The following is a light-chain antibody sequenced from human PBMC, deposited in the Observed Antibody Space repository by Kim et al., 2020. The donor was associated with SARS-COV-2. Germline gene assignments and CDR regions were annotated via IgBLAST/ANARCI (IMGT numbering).Light chain of an antibody. CDR2: TAS. V-gene: IGKV1-39*01. Sequence: SASVGDRVTITCRARQNSNRYLNWYQQKRGKVPKLLISTASTLQTGVPSMFSGSGSGTDFTLTINSLQPEDFATYYCQQTYRSPPTFGQGTKLEI. CDR3: QQTYRSPPT. J-gene: IGKJ2*01. CDR1: QNSNRY.